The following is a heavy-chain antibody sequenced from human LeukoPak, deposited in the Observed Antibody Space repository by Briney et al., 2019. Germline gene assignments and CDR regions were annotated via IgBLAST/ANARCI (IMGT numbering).Heavy chain of an antibody. D-gene: IGHD3-22*01. CDR3: AKAPYLSSGS. Sequence: PSETLSLTCAVYGGSFSGYYWSWIRQPRGKGLEWIGEIDHSGTTNYNPSLKSRVTISLDTSKNQFSLILSSVTAADTAVYYCAKAPYLSSGSWGQGTMVTVSS. V-gene: IGHV4-34*01. CDR2: IDHSGTT. J-gene: IGHJ3*01. CDR1: GGSFSGYY.